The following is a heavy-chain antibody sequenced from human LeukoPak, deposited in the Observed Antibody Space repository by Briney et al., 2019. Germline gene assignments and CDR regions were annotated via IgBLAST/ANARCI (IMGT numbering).Heavy chain of an antibody. J-gene: IGHJ4*02. CDR1: GFTFSSYA. V-gene: IGHV3-23*01. D-gene: IGHD5-18*01. CDR3: AKETSTAMVTYSYFDY. CDR2: ISGSGGST. Sequence: PGGSLRLSCAASGFTFSSYAMSWVRQAPGKGLEWVSAISGSGGSTYYADSVKGRFTISRDNSKNTLYLQMYSLRAEDTAVYYCAKETSTAMVTYSYFDYWGQGTLVTVSS.